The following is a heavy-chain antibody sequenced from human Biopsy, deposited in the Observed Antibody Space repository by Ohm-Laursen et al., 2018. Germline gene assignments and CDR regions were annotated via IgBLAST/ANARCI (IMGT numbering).Heavy chain of an antibody. CDR1: GGSISSDY. J-gene: IGHJ6*02. CDR2: IYCSGST. Sequence: GTLSLTCTVSGGSISSDYWSWIRQTPGKGLGWIGYIYCSGSTNYNPSLKSRVTISVDTSKNQFSLRLNSVTAADTAVYYCARATNSTGWPYYYFYGMDVWGQGTTVTVSS. CDR3: ARATNSTGWPYYYFYGMDV. V-gene: IGHV4-59*01. D-gene: IGHD2/OR15-2a*01.